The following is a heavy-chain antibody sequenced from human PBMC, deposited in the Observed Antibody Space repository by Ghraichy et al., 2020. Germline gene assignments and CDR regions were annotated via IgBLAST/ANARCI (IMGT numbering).Heavy chain of an antibody. CDR3: AREGVDGNFDY. D-gene: IGHD3-16*01. CDR2: INHSGST. V-gene: IGHV4-34*01. CDR1: GGSFSGYY. Sequence: SCAVYGGSFSGYYWSWIRQPPGKGLEWIGEINHSGSTNYNPSLKSRVTISVDTSKNQFSLKLSSVTAADTAVYYCAREGVDGNFDYWGQGTLVTVSS. J-gene: IGHJ4*02.